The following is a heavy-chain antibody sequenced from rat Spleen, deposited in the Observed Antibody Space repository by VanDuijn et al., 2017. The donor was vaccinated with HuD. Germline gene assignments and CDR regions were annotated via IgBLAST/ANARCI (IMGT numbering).Heavy chain of an antibody. CDR2: INGAGST. V-gene: IGHV3-3*01. Sequence: EVQLQESGPGLVKPSQSLSLTCSVTAYSITSSYRWNWIRKFPGNKLEWMGYINGAGSTNYNPSLKSRISITRDTSKKQFFLQVNSVTTEDTATYFCARWDYYSPRWYFDFWGPGTMVTVSS. J-gene: IGHJ1*01. CDR3: ARWDYYSPRWYFDF. D-gene: IGHD1-1*01. CDR1: AYSITSSYR.